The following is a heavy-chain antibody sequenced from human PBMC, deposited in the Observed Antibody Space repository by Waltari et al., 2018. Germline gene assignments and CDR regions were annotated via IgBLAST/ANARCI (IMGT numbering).Heavy chain of an antibody. Sequence: QVQLQQWGAGLLKPSATLSLTCAVYGGSFSGYYWSWIRQPPGKGLECIGEINHSGRTNYNPILQSRGNVSVDTSTNQVSLRLSSVTAADTAVYYCARRSGHFDYWGQGTLVTVAS. CDR1: GGSFSGYY. D-gene: IGHD3-10*01. J-gene: IGHJ4*02. V-gene: IGHV4-34*01. CDR3: ARRSGHFDY. CDR2: INHSGRT.